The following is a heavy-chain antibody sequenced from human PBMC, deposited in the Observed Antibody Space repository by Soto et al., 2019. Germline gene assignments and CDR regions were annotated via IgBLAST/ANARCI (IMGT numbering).Heavy chain of an antibody. D-gene: IGHD5-18*01. CDR3: ARQHTAMGDY. CDR2: IIPSFGTA. V-gene: IGHV1-69*12. Sequence: QVQLVQSGDEVKKPGSAEKVSWKASGGTFSSYDISWVRQAPGQGLEWMGGIIPSFGTANYAQKFQGRVTITADESTSTAYMELSSLRSEDTAVYYCARQHTAMGDYWGQGNLVTVSS. CDR1: GGTFSSYD. J-gene: IGHJ4*02.